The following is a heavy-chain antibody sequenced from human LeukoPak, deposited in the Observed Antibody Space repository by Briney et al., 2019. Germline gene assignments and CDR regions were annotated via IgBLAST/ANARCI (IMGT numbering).Heavy chain of an antibody. Sequence: SETLSLTCTVSGGSISSYYWSWIRQPPGKGLEWIGYIYYSGSTNYNPSLKSRVTISVDTSKNQFSLKLSSVTAADTAVYYCARGRGDFQLLYYFDYWGQGTLVTVSS. CDR3: ARGRGDFQLLYYFDY. J-gene: IGHJ4*02. D-gene: IGHD2-2*01. CDR1: GGSISSYY. V-gene: IGHV4-59*01. CDR2: IYYSGST.